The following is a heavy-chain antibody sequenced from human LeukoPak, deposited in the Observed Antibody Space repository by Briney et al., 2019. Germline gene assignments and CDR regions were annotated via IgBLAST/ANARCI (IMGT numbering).Heavy chain of an antibody. CDR3: ARDPTPEYYYDSSGYFT. J-gene: IGHJ5*02. CDR1: GYIFTDYY. CDR2: INPNSGGT. D-gene: IGHD3-22*01. Sequence: ASVKVSCKASGYIFTDYYMHWVRQAPGQELGWMGWINPNSGGTNYAQKFQGRVTMTRDTSISTAYMELSRLRSDDTAVYYCARDPTPEYYYDSSGYFTWGQGTLVTVSS. V-gene: IGHV1-2*02.